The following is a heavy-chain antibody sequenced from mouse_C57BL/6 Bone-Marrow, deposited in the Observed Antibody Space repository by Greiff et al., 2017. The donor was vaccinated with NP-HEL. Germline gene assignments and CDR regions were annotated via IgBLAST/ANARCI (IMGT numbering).Heavy chain of an antibody. CDR3: ATIYYDYDDD. V-gene: IGHV5-6*01. CDR2: ISSGGSYT. D-gene: IGHD2-4*01. Sequence: EVMLVESGGDLVKPGGSLKLSCAASGFTFSSYGMSWVRQTPDKRLEWVATISSGGSYTYYPDSVKGRFTISRDNAKNTLYLQMSSLKSEDTAMYYCATIYYDYDDDWGQGTTLTVSS. J-gene: IGHJ2*01. CDR1: GFTFSSYG.